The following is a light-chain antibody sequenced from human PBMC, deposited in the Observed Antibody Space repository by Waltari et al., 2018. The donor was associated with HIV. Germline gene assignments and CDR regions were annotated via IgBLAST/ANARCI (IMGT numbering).Light chain of an antibody. CDR2: EFT. Sequence: QSALTQPPSASGSPGQSVNIPCTGTSRDVGGYYYVAWYRQDPDKAPKVMIYEFTKRPSGVSDRFSGSKSGNTASLTVSGLQAEDEADYYCSSYGGFNNVIFGGGTKLTVL. CDR1: SRDVGGYYY. J-gene: IGLJ2*01. V-gene: IGLV2-8*01. CDR3: SSYGGFNNVI.